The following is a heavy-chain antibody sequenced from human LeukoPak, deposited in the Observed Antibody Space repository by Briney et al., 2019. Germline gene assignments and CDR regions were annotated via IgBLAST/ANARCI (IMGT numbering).Heavy chain of an antibody. CDR1: GFTFSSYW. D-gene: IGHD4-23*01. V-gene: IGHV3-74*01. J-gene: IGHJ6*02. CDR3: ARGGGPSGSVVGMDV. Sequence: TGGSLRLSCAASGFTFSSYWMHWVRQAPGKGLVWVSRINGDGSTTNYADSVKGRFTISRDNAKNALYLQMSSLRADDTAVYYCARGGGPSGSVVGMDVWGQGITVTVSS. CDR2: INGDGSTT.